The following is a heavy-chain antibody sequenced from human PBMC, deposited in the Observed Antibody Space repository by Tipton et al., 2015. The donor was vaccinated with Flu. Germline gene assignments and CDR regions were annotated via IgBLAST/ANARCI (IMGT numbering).Heavy chain of an antibody. D-gene: IGHD3-22*01. V-gene: IGHV3-48*03. CDR2: ISSSGTTI. CDR1: GFTFSSYE. CDR3: ARDWGYYSFFLDY. J-gene: IGHJ4*02. Sequence: SLRLSCAASGFTFSSYEMNWVRQAPGKGLEWVSYISSSGTTIYYADSVKGRFTISRDNAKNSLYLQMNSLRAEDTAVYYCARDWGYYSFFLDYWGQGTLVTVSS.